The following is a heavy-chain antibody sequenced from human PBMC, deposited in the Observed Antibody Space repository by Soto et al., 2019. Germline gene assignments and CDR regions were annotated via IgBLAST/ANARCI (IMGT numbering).Heavy chain of an antibody. CDR2: IYHSGST. CDR1: GGSISSGGYS. Sequence: QLQLQESGSGLVKPSQTLSLTCAVSGGSISSGGYSWSWIRQPPGKGLEWIGYIYHSGSTYYNPSLKSRVTISVDRSKNQFSLKLSSVTAADTAVYYCARSRDLSPTVTTVPLWFDYWGQGTLVTVSS. D-gene: IGHD4-17*01. J-gene: IGHJ4*02. CDR3: ARSRDLSPTVTTVPLWFDY. V-gene: IGHV4-30-2*01.